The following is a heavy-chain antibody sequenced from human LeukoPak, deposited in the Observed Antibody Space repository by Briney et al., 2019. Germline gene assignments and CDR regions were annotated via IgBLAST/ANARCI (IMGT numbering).Heavy chain of an antibody. D-gene: IGHD1-26*01. V-gene: IGHV1-18*01. J-gene: IGHJ5*02. CDR2: ISVSNGNT. CDR1: GYTFTSYG. CDR3: ARDQIGSRGCVDP. Sequence: AASVKVSCKASGYTFTSYGISWVRQAPGQGLEWMGWISVSNGNTDYARNLQGRVTMTANTSSTTAYMELRSLRSVDTAVYYCARDQIGSRGCVDPWSQGTLVTVSS.